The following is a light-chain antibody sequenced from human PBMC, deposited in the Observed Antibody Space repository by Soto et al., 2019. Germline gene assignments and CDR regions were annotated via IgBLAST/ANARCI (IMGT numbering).Light chain of an antibody. CDR1: QSITGW. V-gene: IGKV1-5*03. Sequence: DIQMTQSPSTLSASVGARGTITCRASQSITGWLAWYQQNPGKAPKLLIYKASSLGRGVPSRFSGSGTGTEFTLTISSLQPDNYAEYYCQQYNSYPRTFGQGTKVEIK. CDR3: QQYNSYPRT. CDR2: KAS. J-gene: IGKJ1*01.